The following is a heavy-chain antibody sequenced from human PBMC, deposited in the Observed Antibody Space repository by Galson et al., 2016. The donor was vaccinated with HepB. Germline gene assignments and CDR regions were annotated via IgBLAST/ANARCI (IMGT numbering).Heavy chain of an antibody. CDR2: INNSGRT. Sequence: SETLSLTCAVYGDSFSYFYWSWIRQPPGKGLEWIAEINNSGRTNYNPSLRSRVTISLGTSNNQLSLKLSSVTAADTAVYYCARGRITTAGREDHWGQGTLVTVSS. J-gene: IGHJ4*02. D-gene: IGHD6-13*01. CDR3: ARGRITTAGREDH. V-gene: IGHV4-34*01. CDR1: GDSFSYFY.